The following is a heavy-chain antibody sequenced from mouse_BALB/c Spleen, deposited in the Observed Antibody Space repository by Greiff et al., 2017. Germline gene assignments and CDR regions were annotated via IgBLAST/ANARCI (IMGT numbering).Heavy chain of an antibody. CDR3: ARSETAGATWFAY. J-gene: IGHJ3*01. Sequence: EVQLVESGGGLVQPGGSRKLSCAASGFTFSSFGMHWVRQAPEKGLEWVAYISSGSSTNYYADTVKGRFTITRDNPKNTLFLQMTSLRSEGTAMYDCARSETAGATWFAYWGQGTLVTVSA. D-gene: IGHD3-2*01. CDR1: GFTFSSFG. V-gene: IGHV5-17*02. CDR2: ISSGSSTN.